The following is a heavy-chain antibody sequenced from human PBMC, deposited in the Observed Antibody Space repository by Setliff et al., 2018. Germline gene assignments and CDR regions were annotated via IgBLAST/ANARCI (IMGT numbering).Heavy chain of an antibody. Sequence: GGSLRLSCAASGFTFSIYSMNWLRQAPGKGLEWVSYISSGSISTTHYADSVRGRFTVSRDNAKNTLYLEMNSLRAEDTAVYYCARDGYPGTSWGQGTLVTVSS. CDR1: GFTFSIYS. CDR3: ARDGYPGTS. CDR2: ISSGSISTT. J-gene: IGHJ5*02. V-gene: IGHV3-48*01. D-gene: IGHD2-2*03.